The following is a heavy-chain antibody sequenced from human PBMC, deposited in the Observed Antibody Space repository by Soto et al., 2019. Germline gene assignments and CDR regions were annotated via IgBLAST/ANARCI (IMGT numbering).Heavy chain of an antibody. J-gene: IGHJ6*02. CDR2: IYPGDSDT. Sequence: PGESLKISCKGSGYSFTTNWIGWVRQMPGKGLEWMGVIYPGDSDTRYSPSFQGQVAISADKSISTAYLQWSSLKASDTAMYYCAMTTSTPIYGMDVWGQGTTVTVSS. D-gene: IGHD4-17*01. V-gene: IGHV5-51*01. CDR3: AMTTSTPIYGMDV. CDR1: GYSFTTNW.